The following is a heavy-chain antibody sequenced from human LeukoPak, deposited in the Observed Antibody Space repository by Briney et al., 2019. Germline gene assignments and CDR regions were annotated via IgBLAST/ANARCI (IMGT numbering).Heavy chain of an antibody. CDR1: GYTFTSYG. CDR2: ISAYNGNT. J-gene: IGHJ6*02. V-gene: IGHV1-18*01. CDR3: ARERIAAAGRVLYYYYGMDV. D-gene: IGHD6-13*01. Sequence: ASVKVSCKASGYTFTSYGISWVRQAPGQGLGWMGWISAYNGNTNYAQKLQGRVTMTTDTSTSTAYMELRSLRSDDTAVYYCARERIAAAGRVLYYYYGMDVWAKGPRSPSP.